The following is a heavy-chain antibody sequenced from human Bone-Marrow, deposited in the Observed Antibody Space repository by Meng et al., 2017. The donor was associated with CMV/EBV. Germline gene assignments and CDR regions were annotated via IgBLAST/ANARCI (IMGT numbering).Heavy chain of an antibody. CDR2: INPNSGGT. J-gene: IGHJ6*02. Sequence: ASVKVSCKTSGYIFTGYYMHWVRQAPGQGLEWMGWINPNSGGTNYAQKFQGRVTMTRDTSISTAYMELSRLSSDDTAVYYCARGRAALRGGYHYYYYGMDVWGQGTTVTVAS. CDR3: ARGRAALRGGYHYYYYGMDV. CDR1: GYIFTGYY. V-gene: IGHV1-2*02. D-gene: IGHD6-6*01.